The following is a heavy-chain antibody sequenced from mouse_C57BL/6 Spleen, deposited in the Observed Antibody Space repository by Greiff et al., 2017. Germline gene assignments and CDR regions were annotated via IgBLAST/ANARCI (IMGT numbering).Heavy chain of an antibody. CDR1: GFTFSSYT. CDR2: ISGGGGNT. CDR3: ARQIYYCNPYAMDY. J-gene: IGHJ4*01. V-gene: IGHV5-9*01. Sequence: EVMLVESGGGLVKPGGSLKLSCAASGFTFSSYTMSWVRQTPEKRLEWVATISGGGGNTYYPDSVKGRFTISRDNAKNTLYLQMSSLRSEDTALYYCARQIYYCNPYAMDYWGQGTSVTVSS. D-gene: IGHD2-1*01.